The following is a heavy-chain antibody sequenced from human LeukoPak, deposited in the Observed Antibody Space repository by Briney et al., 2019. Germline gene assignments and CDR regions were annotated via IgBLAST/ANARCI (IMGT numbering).Heavy chain of an antibody. J-gene: IGHJ4*02. V-gene: IGHV4-34*01. CDR1: GGSFSGYY. Sequence: PSETLSLTCAVYGGSFSGYYWSWIRQPPGKGLEWIGEINHSGSTNYNPSLKSRVTISVDTSKNQFSLKLSSVTAADTAVYYCARRYYYDSSAFYFDYWGQGTLVTVSS. D-gene: IGHD3-22*01. CDR3: ARRYYYDSSAFYFDY. CDR2: INHSGST.